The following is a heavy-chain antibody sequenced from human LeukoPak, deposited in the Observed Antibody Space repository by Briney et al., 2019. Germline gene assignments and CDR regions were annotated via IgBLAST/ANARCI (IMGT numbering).Heavy chain of an antibody. CDR3: ARPRGLGAFDY. V-gene: IGHV4-59*12. Sequence: SETLSLTCTVSGGSLSSYYWSWVRQPPGKGVEWIGYIYYSGSTNYNPSLKRRGTISVDKTKKKYSLKLSSVTAADTAVYYCARPRGLGAFDYWGQGTLVTVSS. CDR2: IYYSGST. D-gene: IGHD3/OR15-3a*01. CDR1: GGSLSSYY. J-gene: IGHJ4*02.